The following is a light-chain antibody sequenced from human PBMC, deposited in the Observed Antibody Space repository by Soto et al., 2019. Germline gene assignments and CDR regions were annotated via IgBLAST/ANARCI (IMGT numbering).Light chain of an antibody. V-gene: IGKV3-11*01. CDR3: QQRRNWPLT. J-gene: IGKJ3*01. Sequence: EIVLTQSPATLSLSPGERATLSCRASQSVSSYLAWYQQKPGQAPRLLIYDASNRGTGIPARFSGSGSGTDFTLTISSLEPEDFAVYYCQQRRNWPLTFGPGTKVDIK. CDR1: QSVSSY. CDR2: DAS.